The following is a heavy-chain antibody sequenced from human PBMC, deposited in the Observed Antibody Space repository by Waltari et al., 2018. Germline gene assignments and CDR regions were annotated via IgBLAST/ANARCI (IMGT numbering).Heavy chain of an antibody. V-gene: IGHV4-38-2*01. CDR1: GYSISSGYY. Sequence: QVQLQESGPGLVKPSETLSLTCAVSGYSISSGYYWGWIRQPPGKGLEWIGNIYHSGSTYYNPSLKSRVTISVDTSKNQFSLKLRSVTAADTAVYYCARAGYSSSWDFDYWGQGTLVTVSS. CDR2: IYHSGST. D-gene: IGHD6-13*01. CDR3: ARAGYSSSWDFDY. J-gene: IGHJ4*02.